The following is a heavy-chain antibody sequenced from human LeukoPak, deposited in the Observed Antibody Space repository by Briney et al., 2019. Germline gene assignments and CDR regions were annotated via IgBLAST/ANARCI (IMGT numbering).Heavy chain of an antibody. V-gene: IGHV3-21*01. CDR3: ARDFGFGIGY. D-gene: IGHD1-14*01. CDR1: GFTFSSYS. CDR2: ISSSSSYI. J-gene: IGHJ4*02. Sequence: GGSLSLSCAASGFTFSSYSMNWVRQAPGKGLEWVSSISSSSSYIYYADSVKGRFTISRDNAKNSLYLQMNSLRAEDTAVYYCARDFGFGIGYWGQGTLVTVSS.